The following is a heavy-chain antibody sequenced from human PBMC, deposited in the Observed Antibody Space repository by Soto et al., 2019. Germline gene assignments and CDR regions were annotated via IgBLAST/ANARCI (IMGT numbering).Heavy chain of an antibody. J-gene: IGHJ4*02. Sequence: PSETLSLTCTISGGSISVYYWSWIRQSPRQGLEWIGYVYDNGRPYYGPSLKSRVTISADTSKNQISLKLTSATAADTAVYYGARGVGSSPPRYWGRGTLVTVSS. V-gene: IGHV4-59*01. CDR3: ARGVGSSPPRY. D-gene: IGHD3-9*01. CDR1: GGSISVYY. CDR2: VYDNGRP.